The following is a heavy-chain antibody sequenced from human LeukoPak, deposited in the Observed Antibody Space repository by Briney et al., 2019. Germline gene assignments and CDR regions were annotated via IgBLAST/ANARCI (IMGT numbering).Heavy chain of an antibody. Sequence: GASVKVSCKASGYTFTSYDINWVRQATGQGLEWMGWMNPNSGNTGYAQKFQGRVTMTEDTSTDTAYMELSSLRSEDTAVYYCATDKAARPGFQHWGQGTLVTVSS. CDR2: MNPNSGNT. V-gene: IGHV1-8*01. D-gene: IGHD6-6*01. CDR1: GYTFTSYD. CDR3: ATDKAARPGFQH. J-gene: IGHJ1*01.